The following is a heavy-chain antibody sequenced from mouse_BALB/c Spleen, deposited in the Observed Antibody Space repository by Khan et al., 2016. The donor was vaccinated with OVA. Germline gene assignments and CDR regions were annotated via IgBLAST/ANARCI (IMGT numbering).Heavy chain of an antibody. D-gene: IGHD1-1*01. CDR2: ISDGGSYT. CDR3: ARAGYCGFAY. V-gene: IGHV5-4*02. J-gene: IGHJ3*01. Sequence: EVELVESGGGLVKPGGSLKLSCAASGFTFSDYYMYWVRQTPEKRLEWVATISDGGSYTYYPDSVKGRFTISRDNAKTNLSLQMSSLKSEDTAMYYCARAGYCGFAYWGQGTLVTVSA. CDR1: GFTFSDYY.